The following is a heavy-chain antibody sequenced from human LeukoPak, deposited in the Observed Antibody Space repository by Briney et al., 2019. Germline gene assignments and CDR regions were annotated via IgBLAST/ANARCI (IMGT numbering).Heavy chain of an antibody. CDR1: GYTFSAYH. CDR3: ARDDSGSQHWFAP. CDR2: SYPNSGAT. V-gene: IGHV1-2*02. D-gene: IGHD1-26*01. Sequence: PGASVWVSRKDSGYTFSAYHMYWMRQAPGQGLDWLGWSYPNSGATNSAQKSHSRVTMTRDTSISTVYMELSRLRSEDTAVYHCARDDSGSQHWFAPWGEITLVTVSS. J-gene: IGHJ5*02.